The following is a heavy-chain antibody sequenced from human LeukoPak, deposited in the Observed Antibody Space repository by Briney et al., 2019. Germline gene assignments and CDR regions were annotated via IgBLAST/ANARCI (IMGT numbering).Heavy chain of an antibody. CDR1: GFTVSSNY. J-gene: IGHJ3*02. D-gene: IGHD3-10*01. Sequence: GGSLRLSCAASGFTVSSNYMSWVRQAPGKGLEWVSVIYSGGTTYYADSVKGRFTISRDNSKNTLYLQMNSLRAEDTAVYYCANGYYGNGGAFDIWGQGTMDTVSS. CDR3: ANGYYGNGGAFDI. CDR2: IYSGGTT. V-gene: IGHV3-53*01.